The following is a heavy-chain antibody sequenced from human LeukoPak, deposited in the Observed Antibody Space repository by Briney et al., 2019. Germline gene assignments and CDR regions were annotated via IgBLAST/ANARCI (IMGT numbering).Heavy chain of an antibody. CDR1: GGTFSSYA. D-gene: IGHD2-15*01. V-gene: IGHV1-69*13. Sequence: SVKVSCKASGGTFSSYAISWVRQAPGQGLEWMGGIIPIFGTANYAQKFQGKVTITADESTSTAYMELSSLRSEDTAVYYCARALGYCSGGSCYLDYWGQGTLVTVSS. CDR2: IIPIFGTA. CDR3: ARALGYCSGGSCYLDY. J-gene: IGHJ4*02.